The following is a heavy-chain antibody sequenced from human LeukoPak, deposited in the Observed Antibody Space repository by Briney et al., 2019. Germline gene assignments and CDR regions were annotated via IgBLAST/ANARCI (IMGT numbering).Heavy chain of an antibody. D-gene: IGHD3-22*01. CDR1: GVSISDYY. Sequence: PSETLSLTCSVSGVSISDYYWSWLRQPPGQGLEWIGRLYIRGNTKYNPSLNSRVNMSLGTSQSQFSLKLRSVTAADTAVYYCARLMPYDTREYFFDHWGRGTLVAVSS. CDR3: ARLMPYDTREYFFDH. V-gene: IGHV4-4*07. J-gene: IGHJ4*02. CDR2: LYIRGNT.